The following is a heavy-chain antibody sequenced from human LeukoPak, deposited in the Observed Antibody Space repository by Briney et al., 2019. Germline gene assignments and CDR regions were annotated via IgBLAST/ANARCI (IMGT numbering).Heavy chain of an antibody. D-gene: IGHD3-10*01. CDR1: GFTFSSYG. CDR2: ISGSGGST. J-gene: IGHJ4*02. V-gene: IGHV3-23*01. CDR3: ARNMVRDYQFDY. Sequence: PGGSLRLSCAASGFTFSSYGMSWVRQAPGKGLEWVSAISGSGGSTYYADSVKGRFTISRDNAKNPLDLQMNSLRAEDTAVYYCARNMVRDYQFDYWGQGTLVTVSS.